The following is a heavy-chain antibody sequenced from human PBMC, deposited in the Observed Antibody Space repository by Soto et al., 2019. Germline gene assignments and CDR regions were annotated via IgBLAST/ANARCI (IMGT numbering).Heavy chain of an antibody. J-gene: IGHJ6*03. Sequence: GGSLRLSCAASGFTFSSYSMNWVRQAPGKGLEWVSSISSSSSYIYYADSVKGRFTISRDNAKNSLYLQMNSLRAEDTAVYYCAGVPPIVVPAHPYYYYMDVWGKGTTVTVSS. CDR2: ISSSSSYI. CDR3: AGVPPIVVPAHPYYYYMDV. D-gene: IGHD2-2*01. CDR1: GFTFSSYS. V-gene: IGHV3-21*01.